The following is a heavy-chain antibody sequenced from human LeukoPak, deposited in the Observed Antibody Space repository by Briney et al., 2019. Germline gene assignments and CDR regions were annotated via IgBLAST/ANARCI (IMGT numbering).Heavy chain of an antibody. Sequence: GGSLRLSCAASGFIVNYYYMSWVRQAPGKGLEWVANINEDGSVKDYVDSVKGRFTISRDNAKNSLYLQMNSLRAEEPAVYYCVPQCGRPPWAKG. CDR1: GFIVNYYY. V-gene: IGHV3-7*01. CDR3: VPQCGRPP. J-gene: IGHJ6*03. D-gene: IGHD6-19*01. CDR2: INEDGSVK.